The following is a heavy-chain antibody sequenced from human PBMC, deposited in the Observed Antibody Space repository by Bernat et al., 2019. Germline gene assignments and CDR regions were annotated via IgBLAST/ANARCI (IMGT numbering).Heavy chain of an antibody. J-gene: IGHJ6*02. Sequence: EVQLLESGGGLVQPGGSLRLSCAASGFTFSSYAMSWVRQAPGKGLEWVSAISGSGGSTYYADSVKGRFTISRDNSKNTLYLQMNSLRAEDTAVYYCANRTVLGLTYYYYGMDVWGQGTTVTVSS. CDR1: GFTFSSYA. D-gene: IGHD2-8*01. CDR3: ANRTVLGLTYYYYGMDV. CDR2: ISGSGGST. V-gene: IGHV3-23*01.